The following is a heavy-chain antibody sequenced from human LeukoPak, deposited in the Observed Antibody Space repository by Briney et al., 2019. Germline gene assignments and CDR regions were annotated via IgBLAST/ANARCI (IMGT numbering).Heavy chain of an antibody. V-gene: IGHV1-46*01. Sequence: ASVKVSCKASGYTFTSYYVHWVRQAPGQGLEWMGLIHPSGGSTSSAQKFQGRVTMTRDTSTSTVYMELSSLRSEDTAVYYCARAKRNYCSSTSCYLDYWGQGTLVTVSS. CDR1: GYTFTSYY. CDR2: IHPSGGST. D-gene: IGHD2-2*01. J-gene: IGHJ4*02. CDR3: ARAKRNYCSSTSCYLDY.